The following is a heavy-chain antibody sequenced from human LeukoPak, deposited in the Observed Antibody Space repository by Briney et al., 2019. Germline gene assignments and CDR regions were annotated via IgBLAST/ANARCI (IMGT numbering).Heavy chain of an antibody. CDR2: IIPIFGTA. CDR3: ASRCSSTFPTAGYYYYYGMDV. Sequence: ASVKVSCKASGGTFSSYAISWVRQAPGQGLEWMGGIIPIFGTANYAQKFQGRVTITADESTSTAYMELSSLRSEDTAVYYCASRCSSTFPTAGYYYYYGMDVWGQGTTVTVSS. D-gene: IGHD2-2*01. V-gene: IGHV1-69*13. CDR1: GGTFSSYA. J-gene: IGHJ6*02.